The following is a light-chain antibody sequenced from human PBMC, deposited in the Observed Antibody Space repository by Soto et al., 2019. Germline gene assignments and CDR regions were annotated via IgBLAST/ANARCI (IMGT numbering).Light chain of an antibody. V-gene: IGKV3-11*01. Sequence: IGLTQSASTLSVSLGERATLSCRASQSLXSYFAWDQEKPGQAPRVLXYDASNSASGIPARLSGSGSGTDFTLTSSSREHEDCDGDYWQQRSRWPLTVGGGTKVDI. CDR3: QQRSRWPLT. J-gene: IGKJ4*01. CDR2: DAS. CDR1: QSLXSY.